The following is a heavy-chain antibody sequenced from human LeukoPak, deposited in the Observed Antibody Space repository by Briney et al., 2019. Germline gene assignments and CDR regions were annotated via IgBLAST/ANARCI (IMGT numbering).Heavy chain of an antibody. V-gene: IGHV4-34*01. CDR3: ARGTLYSGWSYYLDY. D-gene: IGHD6-19*01. Sequence: SETLSLTCAVYGGSFSGYYWSWIRQPPGKGLEWLGEINHSGSTNYNPSLKSRVTISVDTSKNQFSLKLSSVTAADTAVYYCARGTLYSGWSYYLDYWGQGTLVTVSS. J-gene: IGHJ4*02. CDR2: INHSGST. CDR1: GGSFSGYY.